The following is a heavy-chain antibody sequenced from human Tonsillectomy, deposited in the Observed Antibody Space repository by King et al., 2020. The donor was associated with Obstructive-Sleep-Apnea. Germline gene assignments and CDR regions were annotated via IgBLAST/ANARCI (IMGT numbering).Heavy chain of an antibody. CDR3: SDLVGYCSSVSCPGY. CDR2: ISNDGSNK. D-gene: IGHD2-2*01. Sequence: VQLVESGGGVVQPGRSLRLSCAASGFTFSSYAMNWVRQAPGKGLEWVALISNDGSNKYYADSVKGRFTISRGNSKNTLYLQMDSLRAEDTAVYYCSDLVGYCSSVSCPGYWGQGTLVTVSS. V-gene: IGHV3-30*04. J-gene: IGHJ4*02. CDR1: GFTFSSYA.